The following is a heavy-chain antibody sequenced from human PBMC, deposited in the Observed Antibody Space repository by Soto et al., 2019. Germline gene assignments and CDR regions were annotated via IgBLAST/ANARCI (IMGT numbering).Heavy chain of an antibody. J-gene: IGHJ6*02. CDR3: AKAPDFTMVRGAPPKGYYYYGMDV. V-gene: IGHV3-30*18. CDR1: GFTFSSYG. Sequence: LRLSCAASGFTFSSYGMHWVRQAPGKGLEWVAVISYDGSNKYYADSVKGRFTISRDNSKNTLYLQMNSLRAEDTAVYYCAKAPDFTMVRGAPPKGYYYYGMDVWGQGTTVTVSS. CDR2: ISYDGSNK. D-gene: IGHD3-10*01.